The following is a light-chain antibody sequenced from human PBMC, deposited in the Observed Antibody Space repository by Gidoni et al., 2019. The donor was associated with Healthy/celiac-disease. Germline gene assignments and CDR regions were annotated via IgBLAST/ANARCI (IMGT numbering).Light chain of an antibody. J-gene: IGLJ2*01. Sequence: SYELTQPPSVSVSTGQTASITCSGDKLGDNYACWYQQKPGQSPVLVIYQDSKRPSGIPERFSGSNSGNTATLTISGTQAMDEADYYCQAWDSSNVVFGGGTKLTVL. CDR2: QDS. CDR1: KLGDNY. CDR3: QAWDSSNVV. V-gene: IGLV3-1*01.